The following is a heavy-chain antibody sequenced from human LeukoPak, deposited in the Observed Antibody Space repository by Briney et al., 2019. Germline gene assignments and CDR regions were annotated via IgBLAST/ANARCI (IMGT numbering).Heavy chain of an antibody. D-gene: IGHD6-19*01. CDR3: AREVAGTWSFDI. V-gene: IGHV6-1*01. CDR2: TYYRSNWYN. Sequence: SQTLSLTCAISGDSVSSNSAAWNWIRQSPSRGREWLGRTYYRSNWYNDYVAFVQSRITVNPDTSKNQFSLQLNSVTPEDTAIYYCAREVAGTWSFDIWGQGTVVTVSS. J-gene: IGHJ3*02. CDR1: GDSVSSNSAA.